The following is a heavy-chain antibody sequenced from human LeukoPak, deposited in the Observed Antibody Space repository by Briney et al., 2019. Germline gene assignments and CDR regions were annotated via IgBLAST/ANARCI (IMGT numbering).Heavy chain of an antibody. CDR2: ISGSGGST. CDR1: GFTFSCNA. CDR3: AKLAHIVVVPAAIRFDY. D-gene: IGHD2-2*01. Sequence: GGALRFSFAASGFTFSCNALGGVRQAPGKGLGWVSAISGSGGSTYYADSVKGRFTISRYNSENTLYLQMNSLRAEDTAVYYCAKLAHIVVVPAAIRFDYWGQGTLVTVSS. J-gene: IGHJ4*02. V-gene: IGHV3-23*01.